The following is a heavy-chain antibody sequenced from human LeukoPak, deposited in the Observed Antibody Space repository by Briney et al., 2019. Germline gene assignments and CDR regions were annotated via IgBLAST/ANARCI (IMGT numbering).Heavy chain of an antibody. J-gene: IGHJ4*02. CDR1: GFTFSSNG. V-gene: IGHV3-13*01. CDR3: ARASPMVRGVIFDY. Sequence: GGSLRLSCAASGFTFSSNGMSGVRQATGKGLEWVSAIGTAGDTYYPGSVKGRFTISRENAKNSLYLQMNSLRAEDTAVYYCARASPMVRGVIFDYWGQGTLVTVSS. CDR2: IGTAGDT. D-gene: IGHD3-10*01.